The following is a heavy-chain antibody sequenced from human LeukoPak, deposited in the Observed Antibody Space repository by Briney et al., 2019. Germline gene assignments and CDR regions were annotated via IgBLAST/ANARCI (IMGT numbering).Heavy chain of an antibody. V-gene: IGHV4-34*01. CDR3: ARENYYDSSGYHDY. CDR1: GGSFSGYY. Sequence: SETLSLTCAVYGGSFSGYYWSWIRQPPGKGLEWIGEIYHSGSTNYNPSLKSRVTISVDKSKNQFSLKLSSVTAADTAVYYCARENYYDSSGYHDYWGQGTLVTVSS. D-gene: IGHD3-22*01. J-gene: IGHJ4*02. CDR2: IYHSGST.